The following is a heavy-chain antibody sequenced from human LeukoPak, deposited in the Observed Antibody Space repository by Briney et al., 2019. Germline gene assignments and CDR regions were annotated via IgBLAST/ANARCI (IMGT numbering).Heavy chain of an antibody. J-gene: IGHJ5*02. CDR1: GFTFSSYW. Sequence: GGSLRLSCAAPGFTFSSYWMSWVRQAPGKGLEWVASIKQDGSEKYYVDSVKGRFTISRDNAKNSLYLQMNSLRAEGTALYYCARAPGEGWFDPWGQGTLVTVSS. D-gene: IGHD4-17*01. V-gene: IGHV3-7*01. CDR3: ARAPGEGWFDP. CDR2: IKQDGSEK.